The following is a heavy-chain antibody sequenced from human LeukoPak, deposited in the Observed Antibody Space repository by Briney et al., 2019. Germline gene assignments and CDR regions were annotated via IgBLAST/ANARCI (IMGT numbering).Heavy chain of an antibody. Sequence: SETLSLTCTVSGGSISSYYWSWIRQPAGKGLEWIGRIYNSGSTTYNPSLKSRVTMSVDTSKNQFSLKLSSVTAADTAVYYCARHPYIWFGELPINNWFDPWGQGTLVTVSS. J-gene: IGHJ5*02. CDR2: IYNSGST. V-gene: IGHV4-4*07. CDR1: GGSISSYY. D-gene: IGHD3-10*01. CDR3: ARHPYIWFGELPINNWFDP.